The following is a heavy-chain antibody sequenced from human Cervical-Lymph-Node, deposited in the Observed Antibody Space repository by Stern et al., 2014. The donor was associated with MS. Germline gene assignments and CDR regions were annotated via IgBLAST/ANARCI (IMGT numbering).Heavy chain of an antibody. CDR1: GFTFSSHI. J-gene: IGHJ4*02. CDR2: ISGSGGST. Sequence: EVQLVESGGGLEQPGGSLRLSCAASGFTFSSHIMSWVRQAPGKGLEWVSSISGSGGSTSYAASVKGRFTTSRDNSKNTLHLQMNSLRADDTAVYYCARRVVTSGTPGFDYWGQGILVAVSS. D-gene: IGHD1-1*01. CDR3: ARRVVTSGTPGFDY. V-gene: IGHV3-23*04.